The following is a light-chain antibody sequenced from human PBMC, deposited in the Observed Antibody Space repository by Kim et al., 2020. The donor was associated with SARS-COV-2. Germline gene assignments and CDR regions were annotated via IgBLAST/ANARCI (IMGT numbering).Light chain of an antibody. V-gene: IGKV3-15*01. CDR3: QQYNNWWT. CDR1: QSVSNK. Sequence: EIMMTQSPATLSVSPGERATLSCRASQSVSNKLAWYQQKPGQAPRLLIYNAATRATGIPARFGGSGSGTDFTLTISSLQSEDFAVYYCQQYNNWWTFGQGTKVDIK. CDR2: NAA. J-gene: IGKJ1*01.